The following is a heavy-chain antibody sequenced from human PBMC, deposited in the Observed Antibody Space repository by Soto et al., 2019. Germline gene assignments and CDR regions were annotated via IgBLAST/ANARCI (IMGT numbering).Heavy chain of an antibody. CDR1: GFTFDDYT. Sequence: GGSLRLSCAASGFTFDDYTMHWVRQAPGKGLEWVSLISWDGGSTYYADSVKGRFTISRDNSKNSLYLQMNSLRTEDTALYYCAKDAYYYDSSGYLVDCGQGTLVTVSS. V-gene: IGHV3-43*01. D-gene: IGHD3-22*01. J-gene: IGHJ4*02. CDR2: ISWDGGST. CDR3: AKDAYYYDSSGYLVD.